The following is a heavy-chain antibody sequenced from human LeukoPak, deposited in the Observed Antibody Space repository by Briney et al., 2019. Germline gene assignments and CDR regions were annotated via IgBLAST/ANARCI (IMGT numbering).Heavy chain of an antibody. CDR3: ARERFDSSGSPLYYFDN. CDR2: IKQGGSEK. CDR1: GFTFSSYG. J-gene: IGHJ4*02. D-gene: IGHD6-25*01. V-gene: IGHV3-7*01. Sequence: GGSLRLSCAASGFTFSSYGMHWVRQAPGKGLEWVANIKQGGSEKYYVDSVKGRFTISRDNAKNSLSLQMNSLRAEDTAVYYCARERFDSSGSPLYYFDNWGQGTLVTVSS.